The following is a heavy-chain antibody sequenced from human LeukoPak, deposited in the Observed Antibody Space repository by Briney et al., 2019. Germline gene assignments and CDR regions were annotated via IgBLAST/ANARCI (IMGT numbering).Heavy chain of an antibody. CDR1: GFTFSNYW. J-gene: IGHJ4*02. Sequence: GGSLRLSCAAFGFTFSNYWMRWVRQAPGKGPEWAAGINQDGSEKYYVDSVKGRFTISRDNAKNSLYLQMNSLRAEDTAVYYCARDVSYWGQGTLVTVSS. D-gene: IGHD5/OR15-5a*01. CDR2: INQDGSEK. CDR3: ARDVSY. V-gene: IGHV3-7*01.